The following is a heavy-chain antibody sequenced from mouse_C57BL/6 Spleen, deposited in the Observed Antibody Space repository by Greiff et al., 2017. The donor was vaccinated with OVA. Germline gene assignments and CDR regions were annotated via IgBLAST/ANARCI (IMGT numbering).Heavy chain of an antibody. V-gene: IGHV1-82*01. CDR1: GYAFSSSW. Sequence: QVQLQQSGPELVKPGASVKISCEASGYAFSSSWMNWVKQRPGKGLEWIGRIYPGDGDTNYNGKFKGKATLTADKSSSTAYMQLSSLTSEDSAVYFCARDWDVDDYWGQGTTLTVSS. D-gene: IGHD4-1*01. J-gene: IGHJ2*01. CDR3: ARDWDVDDY. CDR2: IYPGDGDT.